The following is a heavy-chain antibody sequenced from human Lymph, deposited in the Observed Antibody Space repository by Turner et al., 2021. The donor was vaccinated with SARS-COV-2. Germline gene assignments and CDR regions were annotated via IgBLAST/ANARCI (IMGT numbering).Heavy chain of an antibody. D-gene: IGHD1-26*01. CDR2: LWYDGSKK. J-gene: IGHJ4*02. CDR3: AREGVVGATTGFDY. CDR1: GFTFSSYV. V-gene: IGHV3-33*01. Sequence: QVQLVESGGGVVQPGRSRRLSCAASGFTFSSYVMHWVRQTPGKGLEWVAVLWYDGSKKYYADAVKGRFNISRDNSKNTLYLQMNSLRAEDTAVYYCAREGVVGATTGFDYWGQGTLVTVSS.